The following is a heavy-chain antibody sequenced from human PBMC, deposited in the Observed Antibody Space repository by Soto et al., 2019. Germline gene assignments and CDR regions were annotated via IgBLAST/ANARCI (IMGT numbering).Heavy chain of an antibody. CDR2: IYPGDSDT. CDR3: ARSQSPFYYGMDV. J-gene: IGHJ6*02. Sequence: GESLKISCKGSGYSFTSYWIGWVRQMPGKGLEWMGIIYPGDSDTRYSPSFQGQVTISADKSISTAYLQWSSLKASDTAMYYCARSQSPFYYGMDVWGQGPTVTVSS. CDR1: GYSFTSYW. V-gene: IGHV5-51*01.